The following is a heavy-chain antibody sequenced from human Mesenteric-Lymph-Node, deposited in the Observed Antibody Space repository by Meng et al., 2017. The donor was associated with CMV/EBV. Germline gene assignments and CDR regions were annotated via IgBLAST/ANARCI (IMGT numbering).Heavy chain of an antibody. Sequence: GFSSRTSGVGGGWISRHPGKALEWLALIYWDDDKRYSASLKSRLTITKDTSKNQVVLTMTNMDPVDTATYYCAHRGYSGYDLYYFDYWGQGTLVTVSS. CDR1: GFSSRTSGVG. V-gene: IGHV2-5*02. D-gene: IGHD5-12*01. CDR2: IYWDDDK. CDR3: AHRGYSGYDLYYFDY. J-gene: IGHJ4*02.